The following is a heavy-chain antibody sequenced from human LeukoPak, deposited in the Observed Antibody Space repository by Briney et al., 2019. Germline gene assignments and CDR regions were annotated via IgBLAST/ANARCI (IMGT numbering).Heavy chain of an antibody. CDR3: ARDPPYYDILTGYYTPYGMDV. J-gene: IGHJ6*02. D-gene: IGHD3-9*01. V-gene: IGHV3-21*01. CDR1: GFTFSSYS. Sequence: GGSLRLSCAASGFTFSSYSMNWVRQAPGKGLEWVSSISSSSSYIYYADSVKGRFTISRDNAKNSLYLQMNSLRAEDTAVYDCARDPPYYDILTGYYTPYGMDVWGQGTTVTVSS. CDR2: ISSSSSYI.